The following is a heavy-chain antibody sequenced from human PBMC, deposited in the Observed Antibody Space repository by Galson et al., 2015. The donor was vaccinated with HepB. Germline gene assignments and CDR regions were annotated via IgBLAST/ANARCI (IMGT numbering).Heavy chain of an antibody. D-gene: IGHD4/OR15-4a*01. CDR3: ARDRDYRFDY. CDR2: ISANSGNT. J-gene: IGHJ4*02. Sequence: QSGAEVKKPGASVRVSCTASGYTFTTNGISWVRQAPGQGLEWMGWISANSGNTKYAQNIQGRVTLTRDTPTSTAYLELRSLRSDDTVAYYCARDRDYRFDYWGQGTLVTVSS. V-gene: IGHV1-18*04. CDR1: GYTFTTNG.